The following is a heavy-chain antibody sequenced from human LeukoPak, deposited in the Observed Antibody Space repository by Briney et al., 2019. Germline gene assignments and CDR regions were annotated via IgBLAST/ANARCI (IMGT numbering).Heavy chain of an antibody. CDR1: GFTFSSYG. J-gene: IGHJ2*01. CDR3: AKDLGGGSGCYDL. CDR2: ISYDGSNK. D-gene: IGHD6-19*01. Sequence: GGSLRLSCAASGFTFSSYGMHWVRQAPGKGLEGVAIISYDGSNKYYADSVQGRFTIYRDNSKNTLYMQMNSLRAEDTAVYYCAKDLGGGSGCYDLWGRGTLVTVSS. V-gene: IGHV3-30*18.